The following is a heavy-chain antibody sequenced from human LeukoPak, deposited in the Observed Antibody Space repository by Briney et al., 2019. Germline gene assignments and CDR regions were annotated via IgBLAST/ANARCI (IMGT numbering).Heavy chain of an antibody. J-gene: IGHJ4*02. V-gene: IGHV1-2*02. Sequence: ASVKVSCKASGYTFTGYYTHWVRQAPGQGLEWMGWINPNSGGTNYAQKFQGRVTMTRDTSISTAYMELSRLRSDDTAVYYCARGDVVVPAAIPPDYWGQGTLVTVSS. CDR1: GYTFTGYY. D-gene: IGHD2-2*02. CDR2: INPNSGGT. CDR3: ARGDVVVPAAIPPDY.